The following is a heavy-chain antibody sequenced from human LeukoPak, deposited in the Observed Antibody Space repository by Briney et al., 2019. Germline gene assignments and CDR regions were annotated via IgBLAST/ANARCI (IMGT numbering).Heavy chain of an antibody. CDR3: ARDAIYGSGRNHY. Sequence: SETLSLTCTVSGGSISSSSYYWGWIRQPPGKGLEWIGSIYYSGSTYYNPSLKSRVTISVDTSKNQFSLKLSSVTAADTAVYYCARDAIYGSGRNHYWGQGTLVTVSS. CDR2: IYYSGST. V-gene: IGHV4-39*07. J-gene: IGHJ4*02. CDR1: GGSISSSSYY. D-gene: IGHD3-10*01.